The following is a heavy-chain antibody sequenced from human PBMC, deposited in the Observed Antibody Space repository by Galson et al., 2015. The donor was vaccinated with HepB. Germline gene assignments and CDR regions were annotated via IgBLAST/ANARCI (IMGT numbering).Heavy chain of an antibody. D-gene: IGHD5-18*01. CDR1: GGSFSGYY. CDR3: ARAWIHLWSRMDV. Sequence: ETLSLTCAVYGGSFSGYYWSWIRQSPGKGLEWIGEISDSGSTNYNPSLKSRVSMSVDTSKNQFSLKLTSVTAADTAVYYCARAWIHLWSRMDVWGKGTSVTVSS. V-gene: IGHV4-34*01. CDR2: ISDSGST. J-gene: IGHJ6*03.